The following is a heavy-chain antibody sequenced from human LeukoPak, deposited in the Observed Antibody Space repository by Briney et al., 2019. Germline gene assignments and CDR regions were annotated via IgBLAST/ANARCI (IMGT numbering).Heavy chain of an antibody. V-gene: IGHV3-23*01. CDR1: GFTFSSYA. CDR2: ISGSGGST. D-gene: IGHD1-14*01. Sequence: PGGSLRLSCAASGFTFSSYAMSWVRQAPGKGLEWVSAISGSGGSTYYEDSVKGRFTISRDNSKNTLYLQMNSLRAEDTAVYYCAKGAGGYYYYYMDVWGKGTTVTVSS. CDR3: AKGAGGYYYYYMDV. J-gene: IGHJ6*03.